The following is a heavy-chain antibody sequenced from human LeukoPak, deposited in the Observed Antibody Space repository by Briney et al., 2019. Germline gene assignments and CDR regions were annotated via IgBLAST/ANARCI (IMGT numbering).Heavy chain of an antibody. J-gene: IGHJ6*03. D-gene: IGHD6-13*01. Sequence: GASVKVSCKASGYTFTGYYMHWVRQAPGQGLEWMGWINPNSGGTNYAQKFQGRVTMTRDTSISTAYMELSRLRSDDTAVYYCARDGRTIAAAYLANYYMDVWGKGTTVTISS. CDR1: GYTFTGYY. CDR3: ARDGRTIAAAYLANYYMDV. CDR2: INPNSGGT. V-gene: IGHV1-2*02.